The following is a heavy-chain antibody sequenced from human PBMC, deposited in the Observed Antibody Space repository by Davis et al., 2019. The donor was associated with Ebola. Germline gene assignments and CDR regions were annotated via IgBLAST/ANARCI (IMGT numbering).Heavy chain of an antibody. D-gene: IGHD5-24*01. CDR3: ARGDGYNFWDF. CDR2: ISGSGANT. V-gene: IGHV3-23*01. J-gene: IGHJ4*02. CDR1: GFTSRSYA. Sequence: GESLKISCAASGFTSRSYAMNWVRQAPGKGLEWVSTISGSGANTYYADSVRGRFTISRDESKNTLNLQMTTLRADDTAVYFCARGDGYNFWDFWGQGTLVTVSS.